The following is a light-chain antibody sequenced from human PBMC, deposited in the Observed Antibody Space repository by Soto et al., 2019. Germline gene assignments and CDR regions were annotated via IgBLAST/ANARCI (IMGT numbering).Light chain of an antibody. V-gene: IGLV2-11*01. CDR2: DVS. CDR3: CSYAGSNTSV. Sequence: QSALTQPRSVSGSPGQSVTISCTRTSSDVGGYNYVSWYQQHPGKAPKLMIDDVSKRPSGVPDRFSGSKSGNTASLTISGLQAEDEADYYCCSYAGSNTSVFGGGTKLTVL. CDR1: SSDVGGYNY. J-gene: IGLJ3*02.